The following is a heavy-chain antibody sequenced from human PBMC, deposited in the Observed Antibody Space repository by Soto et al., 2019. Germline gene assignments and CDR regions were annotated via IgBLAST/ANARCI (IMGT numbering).Heavy chain of an antibody. J-gene: IGHJ4*02. CDR3: ARGPRSTYDYIWGRSLFDY. D-gene: IGHD3-16*01. V-gene: IGHV1-18*01. CDR2: ISAYNGNT. CDR1: GYTFTSYG. Sequence: GASVKVSCKASGYTFTSYGISWVRQAPGQGLEWMGWISAYNGNTNYAQKLQGRVTMTTDTSTSTAYMELRSLRSDDTAVYYCARGPRSTYDYIWGRSLFDYWGQGTLVTVSS.